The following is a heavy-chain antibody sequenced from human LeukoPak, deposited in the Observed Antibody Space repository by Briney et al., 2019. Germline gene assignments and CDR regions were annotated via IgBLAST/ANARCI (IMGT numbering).Heavy chain of an antibody. J-gene: IGHJ4*02. V-gene: IGHV3-23*01. CDR1: GFTLCIYA. D-gene: IGHD6-19*01. CDR2: VSRNGNST. CDR3: AKDLIAVGEGYYFDY. Sequence: PGGALRLSCAPPGFTLCIYAMTWVRDTPGKGVECVSLVSRNGNSTYYADSVKGRFTISRDNSKNTLYLQMNSLRAEDTAVYYCAKDLIAVGEGYYFDYWGQGTLVTVSS.